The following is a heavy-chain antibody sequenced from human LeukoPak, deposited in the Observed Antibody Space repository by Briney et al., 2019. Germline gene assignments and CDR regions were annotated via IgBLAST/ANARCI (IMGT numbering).Heavy chain of an antibody. CDR3: ARANYYDISGYDY. Sequence: GGSLRVSCAASGFTFSSYSMNWVRQAPGKGLEWVSSISSRSSYIYYADSVKGRFTISRDNAKNSLYLQMNSLRAEDTAVYYCARANYYDISGYDYWGQGTLVTVSS. V-gene: IGHV3-21*01. D-gene: IGHD3-22*01. CDR2: ISSRSSYI. CDR1: GFTFSSYS. J-gene: IGHJ4*02.